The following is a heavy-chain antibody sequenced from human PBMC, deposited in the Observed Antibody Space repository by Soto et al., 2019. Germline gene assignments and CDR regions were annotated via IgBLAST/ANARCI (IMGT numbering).Heavy chain of an antibody. D-gene: IGHD3-10*01. V-gene: IGHV3-66*01. CDR3: ARGLVRAFFDN. CDR2: IYSGGST. CDR1: RITVSDNY. Sequence: ESGGGLVQPGGSLRLSCAASRITVSDNYMSWVRQVPGKGLEWVSIIYSGGSTYYADSVKGRFIISRDNSKNTLYLQMNSLRVEDTAVYFCARGLVRAFFDNWGQGTRVTVSS. J-gene: IGHJ4*02.